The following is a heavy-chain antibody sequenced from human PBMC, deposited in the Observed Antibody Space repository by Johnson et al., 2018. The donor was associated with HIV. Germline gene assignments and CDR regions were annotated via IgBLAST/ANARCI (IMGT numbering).Heavy chain of an antibody. J-gene: IGHJ3*02. D-gene: IGHD3-10*01. CDR3: ARTLWFRELLGAFDI. V-gene: IGHV3-30*04. Sequence: QVQLVESGGGVVQPGRSLRLSCAASGFTFSSYAMPWVRQAPGKGLEWVAVISYDGRTKYYADSVNGRFTISRDNSKNTLYPQMNSLRAEDTAVYYCARTLWFRELLGAFDIWGQGTMVTVSS. CDR2: ISYDGRTK. CDR1: GFTFSSYA.